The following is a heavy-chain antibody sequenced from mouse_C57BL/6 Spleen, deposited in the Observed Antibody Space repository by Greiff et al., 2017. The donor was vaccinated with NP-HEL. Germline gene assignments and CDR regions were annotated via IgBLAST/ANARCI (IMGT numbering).Heavy chain of an antibody. CDR1: GYAFSSSW. V-gene: IGHV1-82*01. Sequence: VQLQQSGPELVKPGASVKISCKASGYAFSSSWMNWVKQRPGKGLEWIGRIYPGDGDTSYNGKFKGKATLTADKSSSTAYMQLSSLTSEDSAVYFCARAGYGYDEGAMDYWGQGTSVTVSS. CDR2: IYPGDGDT. D-gene: IGHD2-2*01. CDR3: ARAGYGYDEGAMDY. J-gene: IGHJ4*01.